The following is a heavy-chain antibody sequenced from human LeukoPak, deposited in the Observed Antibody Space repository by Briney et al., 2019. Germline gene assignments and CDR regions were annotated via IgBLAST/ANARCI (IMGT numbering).Heavy chain of an antibody. D-gene: IGHD1-26*01. CDR2: IYYSGST. V-gene: IGHV4-30-4*08. Sequence: SQTLSLTCTVSGGSISSGDYYWSWIRQPRGKGLEWIGYIYYSGSTYYNPSLKSRVTISVDTSKNQFSLKLSSVTAADTAVYYCARDGWRGSYYFDFWRQGTLVPVS. CDR1: GGSISSGDYY. J-gene: IGHJ4*02. CDR3: ARDGWRGSYYFDF.